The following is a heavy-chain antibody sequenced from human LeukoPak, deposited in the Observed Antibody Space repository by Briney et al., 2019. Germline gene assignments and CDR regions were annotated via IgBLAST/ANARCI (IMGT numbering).Heavy chain of an antibody. CDR3: ARGISGSYYTDWFDP. J-gene: IGHJ5*02. CDR2: INHSGST. CDR1: GGSFSGYY. V-gene: IGHV4-34*01. Sequence: PSETLSLTCAVYGGSFSGYYWSWLRQPPGKGLEWIGEINHSGSTNYNPSLKSRVTISVDTSKNQFSLKLSSVTAADTAVYYCARGISGSYYTDWFDPWGQGTLVTVSS. D-gene: IGHD1-26*01.